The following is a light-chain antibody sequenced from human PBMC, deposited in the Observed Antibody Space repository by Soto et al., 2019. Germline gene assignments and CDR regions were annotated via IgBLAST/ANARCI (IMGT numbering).Light chain of an antibody. J-gene: IGKJ5*01. Sequence: EIVLTHSPGTLSMSPGERSTLSGRASQSVTNYLAWYQQKPGQAPRLLIYDASNRATGIPARFSGSGSGTDFTLTISSLQPEDISVYYCQQRSNWPLITFGQGTRLEIK. V-gene: IGKV3-11*01. CDR3: QQRSNWPLIT. CDR2: DAS. CDR1: QSVTNY.